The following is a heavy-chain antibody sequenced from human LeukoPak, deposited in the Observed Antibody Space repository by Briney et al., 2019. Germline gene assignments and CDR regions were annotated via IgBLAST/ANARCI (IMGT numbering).Heavy chain of an antibody. J-gene: IGHJ4*02. CDR3: ARNQNAWEFDY. V-gene: IGHV1-18*01. CDR1: GYTFTNYA. Sequence: RASVKVSCKASGYTFTNYALSWVRQAPGQGLEWMGWINTYTGNTNYAQKFQGRVTMTTDTSTSTAYMELKSLTSDDTALYYCARNQNAWEFDYWGQGTLVTVSS. CDR2: INTYTGNT. D-gene: IGHD1-26*01.